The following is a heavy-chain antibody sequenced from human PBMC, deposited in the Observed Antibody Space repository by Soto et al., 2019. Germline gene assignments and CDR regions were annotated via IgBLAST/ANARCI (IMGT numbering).Heavy chain of an antibody. D-gene: IGHD3-3*01. V-gene: IGHV3-21*01. CDR2: ISSSSSYI. J-gene: IGHJ4*02. CDR1: GFTFSSYS. Sequence: GGSLRLSCAASGFTFSSYSMNWVRQAPGKGLEWVSSISSSSSYIYYADSVKGRFTISRDNAKNSLYLQMNSLRAEDTAVYYCAREISAETFYDFWSGCYDYWGQGTLVTVSS. CDR3: AREISAETFYDFWSGCYDY.